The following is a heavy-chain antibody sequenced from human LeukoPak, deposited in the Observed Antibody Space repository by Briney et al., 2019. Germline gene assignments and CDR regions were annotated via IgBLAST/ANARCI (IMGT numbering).Heavy chain of an antibody. D-gene: IGHD1-26*01. Sequence: SETLSLTCSVSGGSISSYFWTWIRQPPGKGLEWIGYIYSSGSTYYNPSLKSRVTISVDTSKNRFSLKLSTVTAADTAVYYCARRPSGDPKFDYWGQGTLVTVSS. V-gene: IGHV4-59*08. J-gene: IGHJ4*02. CDR3: ARRPSGDPKFDY. CDR1: GGSISSYF. CDR2: IYSSGST.